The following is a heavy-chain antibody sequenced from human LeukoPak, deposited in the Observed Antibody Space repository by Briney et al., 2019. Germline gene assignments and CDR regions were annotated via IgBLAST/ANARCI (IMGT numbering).Heavy chain of an antibody. Sequence: ASVKVSCKASGYTFTSYGISWVRQAPGQGLEWMGWINPNSGGTNYAQKFQGRVTMTRDTSISTAYMELSRLRSDDTAVYYCARDLGRGLRIYYYYYYMDVWGKGTTVTVSS. J-gene: IGHJ6*03. CDR1: GYTFTSYG. CDR3: ARDLGRGLRIYYYYYYMDV. V-gene: IGHV1-2*02. D-gene: IGHD3-22*01. CDR2: INPNSGGT.